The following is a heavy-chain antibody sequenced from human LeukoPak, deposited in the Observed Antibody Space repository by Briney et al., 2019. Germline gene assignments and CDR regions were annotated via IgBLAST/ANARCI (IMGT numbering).Heavy chain of an antibody. J-gene: IGHJ3*02. Sequence: GGSLRLSCAASGFTFSSYWMHWVRQAPGKGLVWVSRINSDGSSTSYADSVKGRFTISRDNAKNTLYLQMNSLRAEDTAVYYCAKPLMVRGVTNAFDIWGQGTMVTVSS. CDR1: GFTFSSYW. CDR2: INSDGSST. D-gene: IGHD3-10*01. CDR3: AKPLMVRGVTNAFDI. V-gene: IGHV3-74*01.